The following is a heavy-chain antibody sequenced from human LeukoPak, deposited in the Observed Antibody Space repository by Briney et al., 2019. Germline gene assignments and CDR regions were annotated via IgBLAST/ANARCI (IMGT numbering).Heavy chain of an antibody. CDR3: AKDHYWSIDY. Sequence: GSLRLSCAASGFNFSSNWMHWVRHAPGQGLVWVSRIKGDGISTNYADSVKGRFTISRDIAKNTLYLQMNSLRAEDTGVYYCAKDHYWSIDYWGRGTLVTVSS. J-gene: IGHJ4*02. D-gene: IGHD3-3*01. CDR2: IKGDGIST. CDR1: GFNFSSNW. V-gene: IGHV3-74*01.